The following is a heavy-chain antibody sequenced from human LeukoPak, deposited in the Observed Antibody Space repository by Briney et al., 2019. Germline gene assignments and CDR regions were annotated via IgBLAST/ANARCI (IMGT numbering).Heavy chain of an antibody. Sequence: SETLSLTCAVYGGSFSGYYWSWIRQPPGRGLEWIGEINHSGSTNYNPSLKSRVTISVDTSKNQFSLKLSSVTAADTAVYYCAKDRYGQRIFDYWGQGTLVSVSS. CDR1: GGSFSGYY. CDR3: AKDRYGQRIFDY. V-gene: IGHV4-34*01. D-gene: IGHD3-16*02. CDR2: INHSGST. J-gene: IGHJ4*02.